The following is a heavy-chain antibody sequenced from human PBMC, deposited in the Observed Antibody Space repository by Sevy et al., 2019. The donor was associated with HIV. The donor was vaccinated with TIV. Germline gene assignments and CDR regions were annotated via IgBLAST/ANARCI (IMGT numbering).Heavy chain of an antibody. CDR1: GFTFSADW. CDR2: IKSDGSDK. CDR3: AQEVFGRFDS. J-gene: IGHJ4*02. Sequence: GGSLRLSCAASGFTFSADWMNWVRQAPGKGLEWVANIKSDGSDKHYVDSVEGRFTISGDNAKNSLYLQMNSLRVEDTAVYYCAQEVFGRFDSWGQGTLVTVSS. D-gene: IGHD3-16*01. V-gene: IGHV3-7*01.